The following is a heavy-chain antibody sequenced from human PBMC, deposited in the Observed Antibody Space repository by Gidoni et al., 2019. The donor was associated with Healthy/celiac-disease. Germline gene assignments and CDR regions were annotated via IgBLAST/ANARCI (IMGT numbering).Heavy chain of an antibody. Sequence: SRVTISVDTSKNQFSLKLSSVTAADTAVYYCARAGGDYGDYNWFDPWGQGTLVTVSS. V-gene: IGHV4-31*02. J-gene: IGHJ5*02. CDR3: ARAGGDYGDYNWFDP. D-gene: IGHD4-17*01.